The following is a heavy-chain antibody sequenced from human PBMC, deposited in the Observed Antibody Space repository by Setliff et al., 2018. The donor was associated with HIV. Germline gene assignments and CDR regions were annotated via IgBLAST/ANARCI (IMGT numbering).Heavy chain of an antibody. J-gene: IGHJ4*02. Sequence: PGGSLRLSCAASGFTFSDYFMSWIRQAPGKGLEWVASISNTGRNTYYGDSVKGRFTISRDNSKNTLYLQMNSLRAEDTAVYYCAKTPSSGWYSLYLDYWGQGTLVTVSS. CDR2: ISNTGRNT. CDR3: AKTPSSGWYSLYLDY. V-gene: IGHV3-23*01. D-gene: IGHD6-19*01. CDR1: GFTFSDYF.